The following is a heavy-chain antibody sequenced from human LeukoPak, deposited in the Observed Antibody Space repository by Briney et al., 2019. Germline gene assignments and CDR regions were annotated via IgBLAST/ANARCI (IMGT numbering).Heavy chain of an antibody. Sequence: TPSETLSLTCAVSGGSISSGGYSWSWIRQPPGKGLEWIGYIYYSGNTYYNPSFKSRVTISVDTSKNQFSLKLSSLTAADTAVYYCARESGSYLWRSWLNPWGQGTLVTVSS. CDR2: IYYSGNT. CDR3: ARESGSYLWRSWLNP. V-gene: IGHV4-30-4*07. J-gene: IGHJ5*02. D-gene: IGHD3-16*01. CDR1: GGSISSGGYS.